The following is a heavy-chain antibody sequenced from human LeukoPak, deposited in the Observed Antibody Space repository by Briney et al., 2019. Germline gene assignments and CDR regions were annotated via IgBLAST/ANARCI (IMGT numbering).Heavy chain of an antibody. J-gene: IGHJ6*02. CDR2: IIPILGIA. CDR1: GFTFTKYY. Sequence: SVKLSCKASGFTFTKYYIHWVRQAPGQGLEWMGRIIPILGIANYAQKFQGRVTITADKSTSTAYMELSSLRSEDTAVYYCAREIVVVVAATHYYYGMDVWGQGTTVTVSS. CDR3: AREIVVVVAATHYYYGMDV. V-gene: IGHV1-69*04. D-gene: IGHD2-15*01.